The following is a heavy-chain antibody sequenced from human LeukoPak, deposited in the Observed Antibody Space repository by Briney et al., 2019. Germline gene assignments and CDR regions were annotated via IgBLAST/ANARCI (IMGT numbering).Heavy chain of an antibody. Sequence: GGSLRLSCAAPGFTFSSYSMNWVRQAPGKGLEWVSSISSSSSYIYYADSVKGRFTISRDNAKNSLYLQMNSLRAEDTAVYYCARGRSGYDRIYDYWGQGTLVTVSS. CDR2: ISSSSSYI. CDR1: GFTFSSYS. J-gene: IGHJ4*02. D-gene: IGHD5-12*01. CDR3: ARGRSGYDRIYDY. V-gene: IGHV3-21*01.